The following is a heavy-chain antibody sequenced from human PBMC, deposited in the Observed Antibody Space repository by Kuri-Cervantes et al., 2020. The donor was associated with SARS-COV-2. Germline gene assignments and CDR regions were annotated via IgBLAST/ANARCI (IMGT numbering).Heavy chain of an antibody. J-gene: IGHJ6*02. CDR3: ARDSIVVVVAATYSYYYGMDV. CDR1: GFAFNNYA. CDR2: VSGGGEST. V-gene: IGHV3-23*01. D-gene: IGHD2-15*01. Sequence: GESLKISCAASGFAFNNYAMNWVRQAPGKGLEWVSTVSGGGESTSYADSVKGRFAISRDNSKNTLYLQMNSLRAEDTAVYYCARDSIVVVVAATYSYYYGMDVWGQGTTVTVSS.